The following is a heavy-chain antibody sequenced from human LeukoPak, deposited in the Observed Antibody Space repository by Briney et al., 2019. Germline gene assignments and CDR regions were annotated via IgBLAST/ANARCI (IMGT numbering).Heavy chain of an antibody. CDR1: GGSISSYY. CDR2: IYTSGST. Sequence: SETLSLTCSVSGGSISSYYWSWIRQPAGKGLEWIGRIYTSGSTNYNPSLKSRVTMSVDVSKNQFSLKLSSVTAADTAVYYCARGGGGGYCSSTSSYTNWFGPWGQRTLVTVSS. D-gene: IGHD2-2*02. J-gene: IGHJ5*02. V-gene: IGHV4-4*07. CDR3: ARGGGGGYCSSTSSYTNWFGP.